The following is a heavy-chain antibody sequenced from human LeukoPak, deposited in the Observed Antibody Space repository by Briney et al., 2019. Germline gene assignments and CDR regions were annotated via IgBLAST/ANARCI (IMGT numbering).Heavy chain of an antibody. CDR3: ARGSNYDFWSGYYEDY. V-gene: IGHV1-69*05. D-gene: IGHD3-3*01. CDR2: IIPIFCTA. J-gene: IGHJ4*02. Sequence: SVKVSCKASGGTFSSYAISWVRQAPGQGLEWMGGIIPIFCTANYAQKFQGRVTITTDESTSTAYMELSSLRSEDTAVYYCARGSNYDFWSGYYEDYWGQGTLVTVSS. CDR1: GGTFSSYA.